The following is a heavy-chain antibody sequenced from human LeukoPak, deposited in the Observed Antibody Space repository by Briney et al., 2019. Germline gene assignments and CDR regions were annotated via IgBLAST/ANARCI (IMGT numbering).Heavy chain of an antibody. V-gene: IGHV3-21*04. CDR2: ISSSSSYI. Sequence: PGGSLRLSCAASGFTFSSYSMNWVRQAPGKGLEWVSSISSSSSYIYYADSVKGRFTISRDNSKNTLYLQMNSLRAEDTAVYYCARDRGLWFGELFPSGKHHDAFDIWGQGTMVTVSS. CDR1: GFTFSSYS. J-gene: IGHJ3*02. D-gene: IGHD3-10*01. CDR3: ARDRGLWFGELFPSGKHHDAFDI.